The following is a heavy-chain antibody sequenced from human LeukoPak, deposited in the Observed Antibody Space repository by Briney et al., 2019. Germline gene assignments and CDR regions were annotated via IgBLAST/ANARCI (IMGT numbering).Heavy chain of an antibody. V-gene: IGHV4-38-2*01. CDR2: IYHSGSI. CDR1: GYSISSGYY. CDR3: ARHDYSNYSPKY. D-gene: IGHD4-11*01. Sequence: SETLSLTCAVSGYSISSGYYWGWIRQPPGKGLEWIGSIYHSGSIYYNPSLKSRVTISVDTSKNQFSLKLSSVTAADTAVYYCARHDYSNYSPKYWGQGTLVTVSS. J-gene: IGHJ4*02.